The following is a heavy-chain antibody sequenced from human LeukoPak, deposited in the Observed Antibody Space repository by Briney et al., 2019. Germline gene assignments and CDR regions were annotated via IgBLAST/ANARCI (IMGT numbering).Heavy chain of an antibody. CDR3: ARDPLLYCSSTSCYDTYYYYGMDV. CDR1: GGSVSSGSYY. J-gene: IGHJ6*04. V-gene: IGHV4-61*01. D-gene: IGHD2-2*01. CDR2: IYYSGST. Sequence: SETLSLTCTVSGGSVSSGSYYWSWIRQSPGKGLEWIGYIYYSGSTNYNPSLKSRVTISVDTSKNQFSLKLSSVTAADTAVYYCARDPLLYCSSTSCYDTYYYYGMDVWGKGTTVTVSS.